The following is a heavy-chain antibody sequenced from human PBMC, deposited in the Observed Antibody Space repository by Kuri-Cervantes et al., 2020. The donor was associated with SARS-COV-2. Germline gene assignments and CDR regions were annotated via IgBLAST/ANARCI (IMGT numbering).Heavy chain of an antibody. CDR3: ARGSSSGYGMDV. CDR2: ISSSSSYI. Sequence: LSLTCAASGFTFSSYAMSWVRQAPGKGLEWVSAISSSSSYIYYADSVKGRFTISRDNAKNSLYLQMNSLRAEDTAVYYCARGSSSGYGMDVWGQGTTVTVSS. CDR1: GFTFSSYA. V-gene: IGHV3-21*01. D-gene: IGHD6-6*01. J-gene: IGHJ6*02.